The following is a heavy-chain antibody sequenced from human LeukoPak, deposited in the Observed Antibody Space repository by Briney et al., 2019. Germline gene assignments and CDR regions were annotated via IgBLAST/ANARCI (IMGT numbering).Heavy chain of an antibody. D-gene: IGHD3-22*01. CDR2: ISSSSSYI. V-gene: IGHV3-21*01. CDR1: GFTFSSYA. Sequence: GGSLRLSCAASGFTFSSYAMSWVRQAPGKGLEWVSSISSSSSYIYYADSVKGRFTISRDNAKNSLYLQMNSLRAEDTAVYYCARVHYYDSSGHDYWGQGTLVTVSS. CDR3: ARVHYYDSSGHDY. J-gene: IGHJ4*02.